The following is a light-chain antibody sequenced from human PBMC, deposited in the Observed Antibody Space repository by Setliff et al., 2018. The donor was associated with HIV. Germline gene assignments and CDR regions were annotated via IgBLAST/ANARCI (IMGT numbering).Light chain of an antibody. CDR3: LLYYGGAHLYG. V-gene: IGLV7-43*01. Sequence: QAVVTQEPSLTVSPGGTVTLTCASSTGAVTSGYYPNWFKQKPGQAPSALIYSTSNKHAVTPARFSGSLLVGKAALTLSGVLPEDEAEYYCLLYYGGAHLYGFGTGTRSPS. CDR2: STS. CDR1: TGAVTSGYY. J-gene: IGLJ1*01.